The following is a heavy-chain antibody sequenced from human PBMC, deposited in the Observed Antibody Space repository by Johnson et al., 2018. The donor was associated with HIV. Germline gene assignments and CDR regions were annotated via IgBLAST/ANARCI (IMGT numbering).Heavy chain of an antibody. J-gene: IGHJ3*02. CDR3: ARDGSSSWYGGDALDI. CDR1: GFTFDDYA. V-gene: IGHV3-20*04. D-gene: IGHD6-13*01. CDR2: INWNGGST. Sequence: VQLVESGGGVVQPGRSLRLSCAASGFTFDDYAMHWVRQAPGKGLEWVSGINWNGGSTGYADSVKGRFTISRDDSNNTVFLQMTSLRAEDTAVYYCARDGSSSWYGGDALDIWGQGTMVTVSS.